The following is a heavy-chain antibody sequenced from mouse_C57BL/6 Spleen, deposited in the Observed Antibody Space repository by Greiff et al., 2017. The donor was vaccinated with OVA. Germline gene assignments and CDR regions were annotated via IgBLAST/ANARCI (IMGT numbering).Heavy chain of an antibody. CDR1: GFTFSSYA. CDR2: ISDGGSYT. J-gene: IGHJ1*03. CDR3: ARQDTTVVATGWYFDV. V-gene: IGHV5-4*03. Sequence: DVKLVESGGGLVKPGGSLKLSCAASGFTFSSYAMSWVRQTPEKRLEWVATISDGGSYTYYPDNVKGRFTISRDNAKNNLYLQMSHLKSEDTAMYYCARQDTTVVATGWYFDVWGTGTTVTVSS. D-gene: IGHD1-1*01.